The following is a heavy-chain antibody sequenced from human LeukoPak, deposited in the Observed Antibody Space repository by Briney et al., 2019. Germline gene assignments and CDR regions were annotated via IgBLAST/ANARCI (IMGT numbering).Heavy chain of an antibody. J-gene: IGHJ4*02. CDR3: ARGPNSNWSGLDF. V-gene: IGHV3-74*01. CDR1: GFTFSGSW. CDR2: ISPTGSTT. D-gene: IGHD6-6*01. Sequence: GGSLRLSCAASGFTFSGSWMHWVRQPPGKGLVWVSRISPTGSTTSYADSVKGRFTVSRDNAKNTLYLQVNNLRAEDTAVYYCARGPNSNWSGLDFWGQGTLLTVSS.